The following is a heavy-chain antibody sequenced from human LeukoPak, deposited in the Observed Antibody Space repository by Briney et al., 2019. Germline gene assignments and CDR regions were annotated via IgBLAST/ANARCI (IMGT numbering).Heavy chain of an antibody. CDR3: ARRRIGRSTSGYYFDY. V-gene: IGHV3-21*01. CDR1: GFTFSSYS. Sequence: KTGGSLRLSCAASGFTFSSYSMNCVRQAPGKGLEWVSSISSSSSYIYYADSVKGRFTISRDNAKNSLYLQMNSLRAEDTAVYYCARRRIGRSTSGYYFDYWGQGTLVTVSS. D-gene: IGHD2-15*01. J-gene: IGHJ4*02. CDR2: ISSSSSYI.